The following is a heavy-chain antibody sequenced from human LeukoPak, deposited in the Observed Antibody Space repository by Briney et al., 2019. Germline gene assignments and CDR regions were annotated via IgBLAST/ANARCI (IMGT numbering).Heavy chain of an antibody. D-gene: IGHD3-10*01. Sequence: SETLSPTCTVSGGSISSGSYYWGWIRQPPWKGLEWIGSIYYSGSTYYNPSLKSRVTISVDTSKNQFSLKLSSVTAADTAVYYCARDSGPWGVFDPWGQGTLVTVSS. CDR1: GGSISSGSYY. J-gene: IGHJ5*02. CDR2: IYYSGST. CDR3: ARDSGPWGVFDP. V-gene: IGHV4-39*07.